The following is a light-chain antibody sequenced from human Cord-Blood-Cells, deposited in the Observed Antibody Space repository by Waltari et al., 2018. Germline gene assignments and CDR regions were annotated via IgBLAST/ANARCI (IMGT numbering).Light chain of an antibody. CDR2: RNN. Sequence: QSVLTQPPSASGTPGQRVTISCSGSSSNIGSNYVYWYQQLPGTAPKRLIYRNNQRPSGVPDRFSGSKSVTSASLAISGLRSEDEADYYCAAWDDSLSGWVFGGGTKLTVL. CDR1: SSNIGSNY. CDR3: AAWDDSLSGWV. J-gene: IGLJ3*02. V-gene: IGLV1-47*01.